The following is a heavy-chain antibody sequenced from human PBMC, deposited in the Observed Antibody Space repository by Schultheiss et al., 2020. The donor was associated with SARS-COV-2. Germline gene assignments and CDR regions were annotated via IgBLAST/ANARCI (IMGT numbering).Heavy chain of an antibody. CDR1: GFTFSSYG. J-gene: IGHJ5*02. CDR2: ISGSGGST. CDR3: ARGGYCSSTSCYKAMWFDP. Sequence: GGSLRLSCAASGFTFSSYGMHWVRQAPGKGLEWVSAISGSGGSTYYADSVKGRFTISRDNAKNSLYLDMNSLRADDTAIYYCARGGYCSSTSCYKAMWFDPWGQGTLVTVSS. D-gene: IGHD2-2*02. V-gene: IGHV3-23*01.